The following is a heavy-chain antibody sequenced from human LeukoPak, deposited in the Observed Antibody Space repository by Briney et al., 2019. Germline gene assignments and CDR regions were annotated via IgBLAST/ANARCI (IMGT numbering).Heavy chain of an antibody. V-gene: IGHV3-30*04. CDR2: ISYDGRNK. D-gene: IGHD2-15*01. J-gene: IGHJ4*02. CDR3: ARPPHDCSGGSCYSECYYFDY. CDR1: GFTFSSYA. Sequence: PGGSLRLSCAASGFTFSSYAMHWVRQAPGKGVEWVAVISYDGRNKYYADSVKGRFTISRENSKKTLYLQMNSLRAQDTAVYYCARPPHDCSGGSCYSECYYFDYWGQGTLVTVSS.